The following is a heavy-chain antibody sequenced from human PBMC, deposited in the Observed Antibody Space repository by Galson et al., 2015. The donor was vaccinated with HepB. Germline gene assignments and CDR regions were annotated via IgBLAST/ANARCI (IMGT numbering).Heavy chain of an antibody. D-gene: IGHD3-10*01. V-gene: IGHV4-59*01. Sequence: SETLSLTCTVSGGSISSYYWSWIRQPPGKGLEWIGYIYYSGSTNYNPSLKSRVTISVDTSKNQFSLKLSSVTAADTAVYYCARDRNYYGSGSYYNDDFAFDYWGQGTLVTVSS. J-gene: IGHJ4*02. CDR1: GGSISSYY. CDR3: ARDRNYYGSGSYYNDDFAFDY. CDR2: IYYSGST.